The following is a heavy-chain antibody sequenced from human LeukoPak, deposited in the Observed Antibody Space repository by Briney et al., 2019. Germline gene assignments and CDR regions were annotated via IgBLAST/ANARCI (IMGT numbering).Heavy chain of an antibody. CDR3: ARDLYGDYSFDY. V-gene: IGHV3-21*01. CDR1: GFTFSSYA. Sequence: GGSLRLSCAASGFTFSSYAMSWVRQAPGKGLEWVSSISSFSSYINYADSVKGRFTISRDSAKNSLYLQMNSLRAEDTAVYYCARDLYGDYSFDYWGQGTLVTVSS. D-gene: IGHD4-17*01. CDR2: ISSFSSYI. J-gene: IGHJ4*02.